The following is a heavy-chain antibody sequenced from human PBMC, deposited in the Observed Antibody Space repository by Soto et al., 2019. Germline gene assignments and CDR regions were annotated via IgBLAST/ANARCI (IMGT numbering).Heavy chain of an antibody. CDR3: ARAYDSSGYYPRDFGY. CDR2: ISSSGSTI. J-gene: IGHJ4*02. V-gene: IGHV3-48*03. D-gene: IGHD3-22*01. Sequence: GSLRLSGAASGFTFSSYEMNWVRQAPGKGLEWVSYISSSGSTIYYADSVKGRFTISRDNAKNSLYLQMNSLRAEDTAVYYCARAYDSSGYYPRDFGYWGQGTLVTVSS. CDR1: GFTFSSYE.